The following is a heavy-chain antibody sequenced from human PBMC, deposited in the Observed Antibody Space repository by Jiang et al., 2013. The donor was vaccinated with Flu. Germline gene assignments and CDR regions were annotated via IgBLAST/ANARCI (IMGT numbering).Heavy chain of an antibody. CDR3: ARGEIGTGSYYYYYGMDV. J-gene: IGHJ6*02. CDR2: AYNGNT. Sequence: AYNGNTNYAQKLQGRVTMTTDTSTSTAYMELRSLRSDDTAVYYCARGEIGTGSYYYYYGMDVWGQGTTVTVSS. D-gene: IGHD1-26*01. V-gene: IGHV1-18*01.